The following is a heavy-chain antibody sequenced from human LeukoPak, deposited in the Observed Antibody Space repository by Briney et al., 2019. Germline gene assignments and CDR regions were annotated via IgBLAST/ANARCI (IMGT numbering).Heavy chain of an antibody. CDR2: IYYSGST. J-gene: IGHJ4*02. V-gene: IGHV4-59*01. CDR3: ARTNWGSTVHFDY. CDR1: GGSISSYY. D-gene: IGHD7-27*01. Sequence: SETLSLTCTVSGGSISSYYWSWIRQPPGKGLEGIVYIYYSGSTSYNPSLKSQVTISVDTSKNQFSLKLSSVSDGDTAVYYSARTNWGSTVHFDYWGQGTLVTVSS.